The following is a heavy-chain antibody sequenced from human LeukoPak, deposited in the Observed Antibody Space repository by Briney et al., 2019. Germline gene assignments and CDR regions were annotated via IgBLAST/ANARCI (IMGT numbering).Heavy chain of an antibody. CDR1: GFTFSSYA. Sequence: GSLRLSCAASGFTFSSYAMSWVRQPPGKGLEWIGEINHSGSTNYNPSLKSRVTISVDTSKNQFSLKLSSVTAADTAVYYCARVKRGPAANLDYWGQGTLVTVSS. D-gene: IGHD2-2*01. CDR2: INHSGST. V-gene: IGHV4-34*01. CDR3: ARVKRGPAANLDY. J-gene: IGHJ4*02.